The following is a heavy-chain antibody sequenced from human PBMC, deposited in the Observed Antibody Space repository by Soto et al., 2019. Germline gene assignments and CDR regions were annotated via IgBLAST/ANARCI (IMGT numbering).Heavy chain of an antibody. CDR2: ISSSSSYI. Sequence: PGGSLRLSCAASGFTFSSYSMNWVRQAPGKGLEWVSSISSSSSYIYYADSVKGRFTISRDNAKNSLYLQMNSLRAEDTAVYYCARVWVDYGDFLWRAYGMDVWGQGTTVTVSS. J-gene: IGHJ6*02. V-gene: IGHV3-21*01. CDR1: GFTFSSYS. CDR3: ARVWVDYGDFLWRAYGMDV. D-gene: IGHD4-17*01.